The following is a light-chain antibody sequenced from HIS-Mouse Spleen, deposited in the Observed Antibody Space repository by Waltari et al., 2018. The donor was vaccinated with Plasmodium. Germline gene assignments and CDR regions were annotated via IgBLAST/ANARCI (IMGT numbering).Light chain of an antibody. V-gene: IGLV2-14*03. J-gene: IGLJ3*02. CDR2: EVS. CDR1: SSDVGGYNY. Sequence: QSALTQPASVSGSPGQSIPIPCTGTSSDVGGYNYVPWYQQHPGKAPKLMIYEVSNRPSGVSNRFSGSKSGNTASLTISGLQAEDEADYYCSSYTSSSTHWVFGGGTKLTVL. CDR3: SSYTSSSTHWV.